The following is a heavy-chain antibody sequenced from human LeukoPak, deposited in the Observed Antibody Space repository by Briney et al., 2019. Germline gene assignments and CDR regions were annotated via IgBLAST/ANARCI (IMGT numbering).Heavy chain of an antibody. CDR1: GFTFSSYG. CDR3: ARVTVVPAASYYFDY. CDR2: IRYDGSNK. V-gene: IGHV3-30*02. Sequence: GGSLRLSCAASGFTFSSYGMHWVRQAPGKGLEWVAFIRYDGSNKYYADSVKGRFTISRDNSKNTLYLQMNSLRAEDTAVYYCARVTVVPAASYYFDYWGQGTLVTVSS. D-gene: IGHD2-2*01. J-gene: IGHJ4*02.